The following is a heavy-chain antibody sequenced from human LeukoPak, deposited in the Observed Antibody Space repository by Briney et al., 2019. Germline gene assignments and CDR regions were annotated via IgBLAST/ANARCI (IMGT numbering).Heavy chain of an antibody. CDR3: TRDCSGGSCWGDAFDI. D-gene: IGHD2-15*01. CDR2: IRIKAYGGTT. V-gene: IGHV3-49*04. J-gene: IGHJ3*02. Sequence: PGGSLRLSCIASGFTFGDYAMSWVRQAPGKGLEWVGFIRIKAYGGTTEYAASVKSRFSISRDDSKSIAYLQMNSLRTEDTAVFYCTRDCSGGSCWGDAFDIWGQGTMVTVSS. CDR1: GFTFGDYA.